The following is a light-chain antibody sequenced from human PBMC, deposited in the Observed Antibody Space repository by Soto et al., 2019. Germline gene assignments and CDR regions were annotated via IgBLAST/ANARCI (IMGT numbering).Light chain of an antibody. Sequence: DIQMTQSPSSLSASVGARVTITCRASQSISTYLNWYQQKPGKDPKLLISAASSLQSGVPSRFSVSGSGTDVTLTISSLQPEDFATYYCQQGYSTPYTFGQGTKLEIE. CDR3: QQGYSTPYT. CDR2: AAS. V-gene: IGKV1-39*01. J-gene: IGKJ2*01. CDR1: QSISTY.